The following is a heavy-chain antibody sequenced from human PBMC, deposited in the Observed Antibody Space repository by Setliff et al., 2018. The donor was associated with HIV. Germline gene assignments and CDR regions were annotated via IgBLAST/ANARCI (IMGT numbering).Heavy chain of an antibody. CDR2: IDKGGRTT. D-gene: IGHD6-19*01. V-gene: IGHV3-48*03. Sequence: GESLKISCAASGFSFSTYEMKWVRQAPGKGLEWLSYIDKGGRTTYYAGSVKGRFTISRDDAKNSLYLQMNSLRAEDTALYYCARDHLSSKPTVAIDYWGQGILVTVSS. J-gene: IGHJ4*02. CDR3: ARDHLSSKPTVAIDY. CDR1: GFSFSTYE.